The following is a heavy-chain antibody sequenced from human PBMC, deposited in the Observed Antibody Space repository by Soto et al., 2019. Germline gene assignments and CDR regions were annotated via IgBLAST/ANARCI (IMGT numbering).Heavy chain of an antibody. CDR3: AAGCCGHDPSYFDY. D-gene: IGHD5-12*01. CDR2: VRSSGPNI. Sequence: LRLSCVASGFTFSNFEMSWVRQAPGKGLEWISSVRSSGPNIFYADSVKGRFTISRDNARNSLFLHMNSLRAEDTALYYCAAGCCGHDPSYFDYWGQGTLVTVSS. J-gene: IGHJ4*02. CDR1: GFTFSNFE. V-gene: IGHV3-48*03.